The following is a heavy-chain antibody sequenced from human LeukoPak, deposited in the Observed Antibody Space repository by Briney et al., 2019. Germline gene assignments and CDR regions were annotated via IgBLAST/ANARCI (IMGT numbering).Heavy chain of an antibody. CDR3: ARGRGSSKSLDY. CDR2: IYYSGST. D-gene: IGHD6-13*01. Sequence: SETLSLTCTVSGGSISSYYWSWIRQPPGKGLEWIGYIYYSGSTNYNPSLKSRVTISVDTSKNQFSLKLSSVTAADTAVYYCARGRGSSKSLDYWGQGTLVTVPS. J-gene: IGHJ4*02. CDR1: GGSISSYY. V-gene: IGHV4-59*01.